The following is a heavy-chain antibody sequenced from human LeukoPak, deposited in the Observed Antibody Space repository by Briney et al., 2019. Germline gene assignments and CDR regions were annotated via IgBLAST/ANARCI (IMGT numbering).Heavy chain of an antibody. CDR2: ISSSGSTI. J-gene: IGHJ4*02. D-gene: IGHD6-19*01. CDR1: GFTFSSYE. V-gene: IGHV3-48*03. CDR3: ARVSSSGFDY. Sequence: GGSLRLSCAASGFTFSSYEMNWVRQAPGKGLEWVSYISSSGSTIYYADSVKGRFTISRDNAKNSLYLQMNSLRAEDTAVYYCARVSSSGFDYWGQGTLVTVSS.